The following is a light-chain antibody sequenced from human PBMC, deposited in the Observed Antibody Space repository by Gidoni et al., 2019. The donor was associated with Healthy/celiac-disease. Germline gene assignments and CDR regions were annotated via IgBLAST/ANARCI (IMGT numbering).Light chain of an antibody. V-gene: IGKV3-15*01. Sequence: EIVMTQSPATLSVSPGERATLSCRASQSVRSNLAWYQQKPGQAPRLLIYGASTRATGIPARFSGSGSVTAFTLTISSLQSEDFAVYYCQQYNNWPPDTFGQGTRLEIK. J-gene: IGKJ5*01. CDR2: GAS. CDR3: QQYNNWPPDT. CDR1: QSVRSN.